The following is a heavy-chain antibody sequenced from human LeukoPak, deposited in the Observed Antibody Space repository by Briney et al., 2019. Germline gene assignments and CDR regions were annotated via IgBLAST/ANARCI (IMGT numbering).Heavy chain of an antibody. CDR3: VKDISTGYDTLDF. D-gene: IGHD3-9*01. Sequence: PGGSLRLSCAVSGFTFSSYWMHWVRQAPGKGLVWVARINGDGSSTRYADSVKGRFTISRDNAKNTLFLQMSSLRAEDTAVYYCVKDISTGYDTLDFWGQGTLVTVSS. J-gene: IGHJ4*02. V-gene: IGHV3-74*01. CDR1: GFTFSSYW. CDR2: INGDGSST.